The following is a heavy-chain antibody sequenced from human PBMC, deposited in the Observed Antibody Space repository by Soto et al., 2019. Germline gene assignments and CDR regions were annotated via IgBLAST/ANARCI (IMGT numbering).Heavy chain of an antibody. CDR2: VYYTGST. Sequence: SETLSLSCSVSGGSISGSSWSWIRQSPGKGLEWLGYVYYTGSTNYCPYLRSRVSISVEKNKNEFSLRLISVTAADAAVYFCVGSVADPGAHIDYWGQGTQVTVSS. D-gene: IGHD1-26*01. J-gene: IGHJ4*02. CDR3: VGSVADPGAHIDY. CDR1: GGSISGSS. V-gene: IGHV4-59*01.